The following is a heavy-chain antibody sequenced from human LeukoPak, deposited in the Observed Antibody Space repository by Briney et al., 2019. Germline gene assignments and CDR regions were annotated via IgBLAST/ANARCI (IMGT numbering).Heavy chain of an antibody. D-gene: IGHD6-13*01. CDR1: GFTFSTYS. CDR2: ITGSSTYI. Sequence: PGGSLRLSCAASGFTFSTYSMNWVRQAPGKGLEWVSSITGSSTYIYYSDSLRGRFTISRDNAKNPVYLQMNSLRAEDTAVYYCARGGISSSWGYWGQGTLVTVSS. CDR3: ARGGISSSWGY. J-gene: IGHJ4*02. V-gene: IGHV3-21*01.